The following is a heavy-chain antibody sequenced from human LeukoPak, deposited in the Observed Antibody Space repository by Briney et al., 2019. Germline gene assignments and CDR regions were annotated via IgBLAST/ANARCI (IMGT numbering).Heavy chain of an antibody. Sequence: GGSLRLSCAASGFTFSSHGMNWVRQAPGKGPEWVSGITGGGTTYYADSVKGRVTISRDNSKNTLYLQMNSLKPEDTAVYYCAKDWDDYYGSGSYFDYWGQGTLVTVSS. CDR1: GFTFSSHG. CDR2: ITGGGTT. D-gene: IGHD3-10*01. V-gene: IGHV3-23*01. CDR3: AKDWDDYYGSGSYFDY. J-gene: IGHJ4*02.